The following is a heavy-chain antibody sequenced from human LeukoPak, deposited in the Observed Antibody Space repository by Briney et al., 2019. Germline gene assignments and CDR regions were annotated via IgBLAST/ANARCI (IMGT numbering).Heavy chain of an antibody. Sequence: PGGSLRLSCEGSGFTFSSYAMSWVRQAPGKGLEWVSAISHSSSGTYYVDSVKGRFTISRDNSKNTVYMQMNSLRVEDTGVYYCAKDLGVIVVITNDAFDIWGQGTMVTVSS. D-gene: IGHD3-22*01. CDR3: AKDLGVIVVITNDAFDI. J-gene: IGHJ3*02. CDR1: GFTFSSYA. CDR2: ISHSSSGT. V-gene: IGHV3-23*01.